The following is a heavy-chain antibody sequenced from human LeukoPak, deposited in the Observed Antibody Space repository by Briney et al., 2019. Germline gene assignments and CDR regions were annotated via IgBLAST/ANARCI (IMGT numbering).Heavy chain of an antibody. CDR1: GDSVSSNSAA. J-gene: IGHJ4*02. Sequence: SHTLSLTCAISGDSVSSNSAAWNWIRQSPSRGLEWLGRIYYRSKWYNDYAVSVKSRITINPDTSKNQFSLQLNSVTPEDTAVYYCARDESSLWFGELIYYFDYWGQGTLVTVSS. CDR3: ARDESSLWFGELIYYFDY. D-gene: IGHD3-10*01. CDR2: IYYRSKWYN. V-gene: IGHV6-1*01.